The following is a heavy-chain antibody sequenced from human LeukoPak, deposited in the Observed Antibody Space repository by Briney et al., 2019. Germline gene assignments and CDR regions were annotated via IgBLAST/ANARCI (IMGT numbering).Heavy chain of an antibody. Sequence: GASVTVSCKASGYTFTGYYMHWVRQAPGQGLEWMGRINPNSGGTNYAQKFQGRVTMTRDTSISTAYMELSRLRSDDTAVYYCARAWSGSYETPYWRRGTLVTVSS. CDR1: GYTFTGYY. D-gene: IGHD1-26*01. J-gene: IGHJ4*02. CDR2: INPNSGGT. CDR3: ARAWSGSYETPY. V-gene: IGHV1-2*06.